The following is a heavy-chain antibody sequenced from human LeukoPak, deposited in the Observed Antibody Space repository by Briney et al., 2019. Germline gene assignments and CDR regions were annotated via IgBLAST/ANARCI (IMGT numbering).Heavy chain of an antibody. J-gene: IGHJ4*02. CDR1: GFTFSSYA. CDR3: AKTPRGGYYFDY. V-gene: IGHV3-30*04. CDR2: ISYDGSNK. D-gene: IGHD3-10*01. Sequence: PGGSLRLSCAASGFTFSSYAMHWVRQAPGKGLEWVAVISYDGSNKYYADSVKGRFTISRDNSKNTLYLQMNSLRAEDTAVYYCAKTPRGGYYFDYWGQGTLVTVSS.